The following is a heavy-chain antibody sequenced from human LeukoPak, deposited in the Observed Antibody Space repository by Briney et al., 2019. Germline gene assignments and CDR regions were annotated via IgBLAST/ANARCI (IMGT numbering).Heavy chain of an antibody. D-gene: IGHD2-8*02. CDR3: AKDPRPAAGVGIYYFDY. CDR1: GFTFSSYA. J-gene: IGHJ4*02. CDR2: ISYDGSNK. Sequence: GGSLRLSCAASGFTFSSYAMHWVRQAPGKGLEWVAVISYDGSNKYYADSVKGRFTISRDNSKNTLYLQMNSLRGEDTAIYYCAKDPRPAAGVGIYYFDYWGRGTLVTVSS. V-gene: IGHV3-30-3*01.